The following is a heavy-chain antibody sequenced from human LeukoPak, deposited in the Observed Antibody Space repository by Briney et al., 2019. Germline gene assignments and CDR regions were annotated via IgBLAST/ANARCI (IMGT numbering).Heavy chain of an antibody. CDR2: INAGNGNT. Sequence: ASVKVSCKASGGTFSSYAISWVRQAPGQRLEWMGWINAGNGNTKYSQEFQGRVTITRDTSASTAYMELSSLRSEDMAVYYCARGDPYYYDSRGYYVFDYWGQGTLVIVS. J-gene: IGHJ4*02. D-gene: IGHD3-22*01. V-gene: IGHV1-3*03. CDR1: GGTFSSYA. CDR3: ARGDPYYYDSRGYYVFDY.